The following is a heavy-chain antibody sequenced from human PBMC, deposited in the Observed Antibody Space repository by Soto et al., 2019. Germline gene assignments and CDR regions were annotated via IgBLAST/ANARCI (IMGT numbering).Heavy chain of an antibody. CDR1: GFTFTNYG. J-gene: IGHJ4*02. D-gene: IGHD3-9*01. CDR2: INSDGRIT. Sequence: GGSLRLSCAASGFTFTNYGMHWVRQAPGKGLEWVSRINSDGRITNYADSVKGRFTISRDNDKNTLYLQMNSLRAEDTAVYYCARDILTGYDQVDYWGQGP. V-gene: IGHV3-74*01. CDR3: ARDILTGYDQVDY.